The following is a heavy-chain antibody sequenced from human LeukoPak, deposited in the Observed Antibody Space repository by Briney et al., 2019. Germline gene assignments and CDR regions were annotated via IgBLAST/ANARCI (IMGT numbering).Heavy chain of an antibody. CDR1: GGSFSGYY. CDR2: INRGGDT. V-gene: IGHV4-34*01. J-gene: IGHJ5*02. CDR3: ATKDYGDPLDP. D-gene: IGHD4-17*01. Sequence: PSETLSLTCAVYGGSFSGYYWGWIRQPPGKGLEWIGEINRGGDTNYNPFLKSRVTISVDKSKNQFSLKLSSVTAADTAVYYCATKDYGDPLDPWGQGTLVTVSS.